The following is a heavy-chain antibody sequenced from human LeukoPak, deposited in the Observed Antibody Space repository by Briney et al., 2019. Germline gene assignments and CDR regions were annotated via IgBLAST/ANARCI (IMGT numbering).Heavy chain of an antibody. CDR2: ISGSGSST. CDR1: GSTFSSYG. CDR3: AKDGGLIAVAGYYFDY. V-gene: IGHV3-23*01. Sequence: GGSLRLSCAAAGSTFSSYGMHWVRQAPGKGLEWVSGISGSGSSTYYADSVRGRFTISRDNSKNTLYLQMNSLRAEDTAVYYCAKDGGLIAVAGYYFDYWGQGTLVTVSS. J-gene: IGHJ4*02. D-gene: IGHD6-19*01.